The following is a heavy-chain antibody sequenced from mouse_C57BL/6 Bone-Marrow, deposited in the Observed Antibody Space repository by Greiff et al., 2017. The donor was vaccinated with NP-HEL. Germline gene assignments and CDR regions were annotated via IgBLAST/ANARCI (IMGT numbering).Heavy chain of an antibody. CDR3: AREGLYYYGSSPFDY. CDR1: GYTFTSYW. J-gene: IGHJ2*01. D-gene: IGHD1-1*01. Sequence: VQLQQSGAELVMPGASVKLSCKASGYTFTSYWMHWVKQRPGQGLEWIGEIDPSDSYTNYNQKFKGKSTLTVDKSSSTAYMQLSSLTSEDSAVYYCAREGLYYYGSSPFDYWGQGTTLTVSS. CDR2: IDPSDSYT. V-gene: IGHV1-69*01.